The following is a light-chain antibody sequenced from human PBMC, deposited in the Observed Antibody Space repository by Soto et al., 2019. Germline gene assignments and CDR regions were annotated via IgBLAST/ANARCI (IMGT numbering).Light chain of an antibody. J-gene: IGKJ1*01. V-gene: IGKV1-39*01. CDR2: DAS. Sequence: DIQMTQSPSSLSASVGDRVTMTCRASQGISSYLNWYQLKPGKAPQLLIYDASNLQSGVPSRFSGCGSVTDFTLTISSLQPEDFASYYCQQGHTLPWTFGQGTKVEIK. CDR1: QGISSY. CDR3: QQGHTLPWT.